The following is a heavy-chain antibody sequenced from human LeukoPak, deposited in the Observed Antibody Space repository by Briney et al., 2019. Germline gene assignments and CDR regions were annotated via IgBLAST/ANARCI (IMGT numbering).Heavy chain of an antibody. CDR2: ISSSSSYI. Sequence: GGSLRLSCAASGFTFSSYSMNWVRQAPGKGLEWVSSISSSSSYIYYADSVKGRFTISRDNAKNSLYLQMNSLRAEDTAVYYCARDGITVITPNWFDPWGQGTLVTVSS. J-gene: IGHJ5*02. CDR3: ARDGITVITPNWFDP. D-gene: IGHD3-22*01. V-gene: IGHV3-21*01. CDR1: GFTFSSYS.